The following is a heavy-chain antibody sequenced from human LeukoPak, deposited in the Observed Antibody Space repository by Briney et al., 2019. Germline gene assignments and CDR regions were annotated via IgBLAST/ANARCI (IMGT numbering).Heavy chain of an antibody. D-gene: IGHD3-10*01. J-gene: IGHJ6*02. Sequence: ASVKVSCKASGYTFTGYYMHWVRQAPGQGLEWMGWINPNSGGTNYAQKFQGRVTMTRDTSISTAYMELSRLRSDDTAVYYCARDPYYGSGSSNYYYYYGMDVWGQGTTVTDSS. V-gene: IGHV1-2*02. CDR2: INPNSGGT. CDR3: ARDPYYGSGSSNYYYYYGMDV. CDR1: GYTFTGYY.